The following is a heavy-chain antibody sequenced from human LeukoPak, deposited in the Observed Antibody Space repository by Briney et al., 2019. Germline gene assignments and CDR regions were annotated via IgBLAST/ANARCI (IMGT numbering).Heavy chain of an antibody. J-gene: IGHJ6*02. D-gene: IGHD3-3*01. Sequence: ASVKVSCKASGYTFTSYDINWVRQATGQGLEWVGWMNPNSGNTGYAQKFQGRVTMTRNTSISTAYMELSSLRSEDTAVYYCAKGPWYDFWDCYSVYYGMDVWGQGTTVTVSS. V-gene: IGHV1-8*01. CDR1: GYTFTSYD. CDR3: AKGPWYDFWDCYSVYYGMDV. CDR2: MNPNSGNT.